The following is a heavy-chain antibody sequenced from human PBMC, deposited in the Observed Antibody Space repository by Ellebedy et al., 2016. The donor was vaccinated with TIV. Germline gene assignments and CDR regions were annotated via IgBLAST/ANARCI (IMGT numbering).Heavy chain of an antibody. Sequence: MPSETLSLTCAVSGGSIGSSNWWSWVRQPPGKGLEWIGEIYHSGTTHYNPSLKSRVSMSVDMSKNQFSLNLNSVTAADTAVYYCARESYYDILTGYGDHAFDFWGQGTMVTVSS. J-gene: IGHJ3*01. D-gene: IGHD3-9*01. CDR3: ARESYYDILTGYGDHAFDF. CDR2: IYHSGTT. CDR1: GGSIGSSNW. V-gene: IGHV4-4*02.